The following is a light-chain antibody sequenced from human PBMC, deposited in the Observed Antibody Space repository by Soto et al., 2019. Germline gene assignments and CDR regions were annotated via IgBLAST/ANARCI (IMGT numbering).Light chain of an antibody. J-gene: IGLJ1*01. CDR2: DNN. V-gene: IGLV1-51*01. Sequence: QSVLTQPPSLSAAPGQKVTISCSGSSSNTGNNYVSWYQQLPGTAPKLLIYDNNKRPSGIPDRFSGSKSGTSATLGITGLQTGDEADYYCGTWDSSLSAGVFGTGTKVTVL. CDR3: GTWDSSLSAGV. CDR1: SSNTGNNY.